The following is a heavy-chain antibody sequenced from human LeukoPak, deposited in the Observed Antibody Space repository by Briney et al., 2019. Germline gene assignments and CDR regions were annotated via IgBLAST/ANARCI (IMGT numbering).Heavy chain of an antibody. CDR3: ARAPRYDFWSGYYIWFDP. CDR2: IYYSGST. J-gene: IGHJ5*02. D-gene: IGHD3-3*01. V-gene: IGHV4-59*01. Sequence: SETLSLTCTVSGGSISSYYWSWTRQPPGKGLEWIGYIYYSGSTNYNPSLKSRVTISVDTSKNQFSLKLSSVTAADTAVYYCARAPRYDFWSGYYIWFDPWGQGTLVTVSS. CDR1: GGSISSYY.